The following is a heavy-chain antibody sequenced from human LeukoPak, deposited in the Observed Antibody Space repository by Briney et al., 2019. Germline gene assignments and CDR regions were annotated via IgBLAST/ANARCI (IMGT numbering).Heavy chain of an antibody. CDR3: ARSREYGDHAFDI. J-gene: IGHJ3*02. CDR2: IIPILGIA. Sequence: ASVKVSCKASGGTFSSYAISWVRQAPGQGLEWMGRIIPILGIANYAQKSQGRVTITADKSTSTAYMELSSLRSEDTAVYYCARSREYGDHAFDIWGQGTMVTVSS. CDR1: GGTFSSYA. V-gene: IGHV1-69*04. D-gene: IGHD4-17*01.